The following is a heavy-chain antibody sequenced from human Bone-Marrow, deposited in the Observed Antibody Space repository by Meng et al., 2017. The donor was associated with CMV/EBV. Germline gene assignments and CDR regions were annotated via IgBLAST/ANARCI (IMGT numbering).Heavy chain of an antibody. CDR2: INSDGSST. D-gene: IGHD3-3*01. CDR1: GFTFSSYW. J-gene: IGHJ4*02. Sequence: GESLKISCAASGFTFSSYWMHWVRQAPGKGLVWVSRINSDGSSTSYADSVKGRFTISRDNAKNTLYLQMNSLRAEDTAVYYCAKDHNLGHVLRFLEWSLLGYWDYWGQGTLVTVSS. CDR3: AKDHNLGHVLRFLEWSLLGYWDY. V-gene: IGHV3-74*01.